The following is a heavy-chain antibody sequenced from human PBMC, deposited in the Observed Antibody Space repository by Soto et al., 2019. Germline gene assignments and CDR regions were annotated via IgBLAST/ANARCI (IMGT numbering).Heavy chain of an antibody. D-gene: IGHD6-19*01. Sequence: SETLSLTCTVSGGSVISGSYHWIWIRQPPGKGLEWIGYIYYSGSTNSNPSLKSRVTISIDTSKNQFFLKLSSVTAADTAVYYCARDTAAVAGLDYWGQGISVTVSS. V-gene: IGHV4-61*01. CDR2: IYYSGST. J-gene: IGHJ4*02. CDR3: ARDTAAVAGLDY. CDR1: GGSVISGSYH.